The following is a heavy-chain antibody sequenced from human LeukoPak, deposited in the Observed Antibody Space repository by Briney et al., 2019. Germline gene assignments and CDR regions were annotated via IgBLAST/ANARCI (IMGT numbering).Heavy chain of an antibody. CDR3: ARLRGYTDGPPGY. J-gene: IGHJ4*02. D-gene: IGHD5-18*01. Sequence: SETLSLTCTVSGGSISSSSYYWGWHRQPPGEGGEWIGNIYYNVDTYYNASLRSRVTISVDTSKNRFSLNLNSVTAADTAVYFCARLRGYTDGPPGYWGQGTLVTVSS. CDR1: GGSISSSSYY. V-gene: IGHV4-39*01. CDR2: IYYNVDT.